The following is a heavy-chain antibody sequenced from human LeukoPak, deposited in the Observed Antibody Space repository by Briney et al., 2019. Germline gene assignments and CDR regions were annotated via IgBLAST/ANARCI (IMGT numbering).Heavy chain of an antibody. Sequence: ASVKVSSKASGYTFSNFGISWVRQAPGQGLEWMGWISGNNDNPNYGQKFQGRLTVTTDSSTSTAYMELRNLRSDDTAVYYCARYGTSTDDYWGQGTLVTVSS. J-gene: IGHJ4*02. V-gene: IGHV1-18*01. D-gene: IGHD2-2*01. CDR2: ISGNNDNP. CDR1: GYTFSNFG. CDR3: ARYGTSTDDY.